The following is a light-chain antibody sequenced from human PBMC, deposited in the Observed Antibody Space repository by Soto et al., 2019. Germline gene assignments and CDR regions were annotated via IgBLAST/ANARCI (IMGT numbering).Light chain of an antibody. V-gene: IGKV3-15*01. CDR1: QSVGFK. CDR2: GAS. Sequence: EIVMTQSPATLSVSPGERATLSCRASQSVGFKLAWYQQKPGQAPRLLIYGASTRATGIPARFSGSGSGTQFTLTISSLQSEDFVIYYCQQYNDWPPAWTFGQGTKVEIK. J-gene: IGKJ1*01. CDR3: QQYNDWPPAWT.